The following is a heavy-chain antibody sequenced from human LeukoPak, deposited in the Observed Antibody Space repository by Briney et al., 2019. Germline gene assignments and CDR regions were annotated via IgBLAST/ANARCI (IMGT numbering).Heavy chain of an antibody. D-gene: IGHD2-15*01. CDR3: AKDWDMAPGY. CDR1: TLTLNNYW. Sequence: GGSLRLSCTASTLTLNNYWMSWVRQAPGKGLQWVSSISGSDGSTYYAASVKGRFTISRGNSKNTLYLQMNSLRAEDTAVYYCAKDWDMAPGYWGQGTLVTVSS. V-gene: IGHV3-23*01. J-gene: IGHJ4*02. CDR2: ISGSDGST.